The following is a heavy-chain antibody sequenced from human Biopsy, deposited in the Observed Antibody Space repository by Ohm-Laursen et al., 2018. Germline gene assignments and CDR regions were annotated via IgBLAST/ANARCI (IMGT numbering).Heavy chain of an antibody. CDR2: ISASGNHI. Sequence: SLRLSCAASGFTFSGFSMNWVRQAPGKGLEWVSSISASGNHIYYTDSVKGRFTVSRDNGKNSVYLQMNSLRVADTAVYYCARDGEAKYCKHGVCPSDFWGQGTLVTVSS. CDR3: ARDGEAKYCKHGVCPSDF. V-gene: IGHV3-21*01. D-gene: IGHD2-8*01. J-gene: IGHJ4*02. CDR1: GFTFSGFS.